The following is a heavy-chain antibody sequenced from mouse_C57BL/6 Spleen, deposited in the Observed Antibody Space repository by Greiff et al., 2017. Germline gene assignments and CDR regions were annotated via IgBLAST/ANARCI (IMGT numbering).Heavy chain of an antibody. Sequence: EVQGVESGGGLVKPGGSLKLSCAASGFTFSSYAMSWVRQTPEKRLEWVATISDGGSYTYYPDNVKGRFTISRDNAKNNLYLQMSHLKSEDTAMYYCARDIPTVVATRFAYWGQGTLVTVSA. J-gene: IGHJ3*01. D-gene: IGHD1-1*01. CDR3: ARDIPTVVATRFAY. CDR2: ISDGGSYT. V-gene: IGHV5-4*01. CDR1: GFTFSSYA.